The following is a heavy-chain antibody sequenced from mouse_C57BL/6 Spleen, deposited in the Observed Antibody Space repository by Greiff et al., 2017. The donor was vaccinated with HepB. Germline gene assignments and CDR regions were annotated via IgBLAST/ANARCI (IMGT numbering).Heavy chain of an antibody. J-gene: IGHJ2*01. CDR3: ARSRFITTVVATDYFDY. V-gene: IGHV1-9*01. CDR1: GYTFTGYW. CDR2: ILPGSGST. Sequence: QVQLQQSGAELMKPGASVKLSCKATGYTFTGYWIEWVKQRPGHGLEWIGEILPGSGSTNYNEKFKGKATFTADTSSNTAYMQLSSLTTEDSAIYYCARSRFITTVVATDYFDYWGQGTTLTVSS. D-gene: IGHD1-1*01.